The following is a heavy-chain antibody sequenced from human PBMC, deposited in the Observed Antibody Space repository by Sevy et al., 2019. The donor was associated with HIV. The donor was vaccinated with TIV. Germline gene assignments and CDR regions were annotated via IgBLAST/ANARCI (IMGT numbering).Heavy chain of an antibody. Sequence: SETLSLTCTVSGGSVSSGSYYWSWIRQPPGKGLEWFGYIYYSGSTNYNPSLKSRVTISVDTSKNQFSLKLSSVTAADTAVYYCARVQWSYRDYWGQGTLVTVSS. V-gene: IGHV4-61*01. CDR2: IYYSGST. CDR1: GGSVSSGSYY. CDR3: ARVQWSYRDY. J-gene: IGHJ4*02. D-gene: IGHD1-26*01.